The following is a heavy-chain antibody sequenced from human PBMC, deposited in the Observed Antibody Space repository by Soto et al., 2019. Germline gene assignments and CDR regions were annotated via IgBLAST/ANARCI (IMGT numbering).Heavy chain of an antibody. CDR2: IYPGDSDT. J-gene: IGHJ4*02. V-gene: IGHV5-51*01. Sequence: EALKISCKGSGYSFTSYWIGWVRQMPGKGLEWMGIIYPGDSDTRYSPSFQGQVTISADKSISTAYLQWSSLKASDTAMYYCASLLRYGSGPQQYSFDYCGQGPLVTVSS. D-gene: IGHD3-10*01. CDR1: GYSFTSYW. CDR3: ASLLRYGSGPQQYSFDY.